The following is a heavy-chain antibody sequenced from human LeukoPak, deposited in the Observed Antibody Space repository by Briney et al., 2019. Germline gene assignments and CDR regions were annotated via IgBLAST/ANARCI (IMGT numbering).Heavy chain of an antibody. Sequence: PSETLSLTCTVSGGSISSYYWSWIRQPPGKGLECIGYIYYSGSTNYNPSLKSRVTISVDTSKNQISLKLSSVTAADTAVYYCARGWPYFDCWGQGTLVTVSS. J-gene: IGHJ4*02. D-gene: IGHD2-15*01. CDR2: IYYSGST. CDR3: ARGWPYFDC. V-gene: IGHV4-59*01. CDR1: GGSISSYY.